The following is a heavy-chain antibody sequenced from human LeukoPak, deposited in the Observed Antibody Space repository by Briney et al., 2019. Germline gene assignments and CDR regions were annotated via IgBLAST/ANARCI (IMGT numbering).Heavy chain of an antibody. CDR1: AFTVSTNY. Sequence: TGGSLRLSCAASAFTVSTNYMSWVRQAPGKGLEWVSDIYSGCSTYYADYVKGRFTSSRDNAKNTLYLQMNSLRAEDTAVYYCARDPHTMSGYMDVWGKGTTVTVSS. J-gene: IGHJ6*03. CDR2: IYSGCST. V-gene: IGHV3-66*01. CDR3: ARDPHTMSGYMDV. D-gene: IGHD2-2*01.